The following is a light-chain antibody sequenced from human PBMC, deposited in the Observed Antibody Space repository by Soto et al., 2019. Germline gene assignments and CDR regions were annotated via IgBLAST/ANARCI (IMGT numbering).Light chain of an antibody. CDR3: QQYNNWPLF. CDR2: ATS. J-gene: IGKJ2*01. Sequence: EIVMTQSPATLSVSPGERVTLSCRASQNFGNTLAWYQQTPGQAPRLLIYATSTRATGIPARFSGSGSGTAFSLTISSLQSEDFALYYCQQYNNWPLFFGQGTKLEIK. V-gene: IGKV3-15*01. CDR1: QNFGNT.